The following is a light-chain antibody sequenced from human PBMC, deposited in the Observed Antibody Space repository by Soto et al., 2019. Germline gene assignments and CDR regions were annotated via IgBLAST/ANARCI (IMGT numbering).Light chain of an antibody. V-gene: IGKV1-9*01. CDR1: QGISSY. J-gene: IGKJ2*01. Sequence: IQLTQSPSSLSASVGDRVTITCRASQGISSYLAWYQQKPGKAPRLLIYAASTLQSGVPSRFSGSGSGTDFTLTISRLQPEDVAPYYCQQLNSYPPAYTFGQGTKLEIK. CDR2: AAS. CDR3: QQLNSYPPAYT.